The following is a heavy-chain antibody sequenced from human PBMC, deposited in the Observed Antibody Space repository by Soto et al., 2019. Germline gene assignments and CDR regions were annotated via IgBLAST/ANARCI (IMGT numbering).Heavy chain of an antibody. CDR3: ARDRYHDGDYWLDV. D-gene: IGHD4-17*01. CDR2: IYYSGST. J-gene: IGHJ6*04. Sequence: QVQLQESGPGLVKPSETLSLTCTVSGGSISSYYWSWIRQPPGKGLEWIGYIYYSGSTNYNPSLRSLVTISVDTSKYQFSLKLSSVTAADTAVYYCARDRYHDGDYWLDVWGKGTTVTVSS. CDR1: GGSISSYY. V-gene: IGHV4-59*01.